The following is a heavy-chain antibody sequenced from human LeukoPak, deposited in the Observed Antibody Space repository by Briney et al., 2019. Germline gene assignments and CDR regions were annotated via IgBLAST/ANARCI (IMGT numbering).Heavy chain of an antibody. V-gene: IGHV3-53*01. D-gene: IGHD5-24*01. Sequence: GGSLRLSCAASGFTVSSNYMSWVRQAPGKGLEWVSVIYSGGSTYYADSVKGRFTISRDNSKNTLYLQMNSLRAEDTAVYYCAKERGMATIWVYYWGQGTLVTVSS. J-gene: IGHJ4*02. CDR3: AKERGMATIWVYY. CDR1: GFTVSSNY. CDR2: IYSGGST.